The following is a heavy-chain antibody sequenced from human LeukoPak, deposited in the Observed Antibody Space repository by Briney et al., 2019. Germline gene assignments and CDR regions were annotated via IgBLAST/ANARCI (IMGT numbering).Heavy chain of an antibody. D-gene: IGHD2/OR15-2a*01. CDR1: GFTFSSYG. CDR2: ISGSGGST. CDR3: VCDSIQDHGMLY. V-gene: IGHV3-23*01. Sequence: GGSLRLSCAASGFTFSSYGMSWVRQAPGKGLEWVSAISGSGGSTYYADSVRGRFTISRDTSKNTLYLQMRSLRAEDTALYYCVCDSIQDHGMLYWGQGTLVTVSS. J-gene: IGHJ4*02.